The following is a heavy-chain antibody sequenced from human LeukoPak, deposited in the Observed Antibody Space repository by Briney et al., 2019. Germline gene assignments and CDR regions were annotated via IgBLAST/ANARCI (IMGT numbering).Heavy chain of an antibody. CDR3: ARDSRRIVVVPAATEFDP. V-gene: IGHV1-69*04. CDR1: GGTFSSYA. D-gene: IGHD2-2*01. Sequence: SVKVSCKAPGGTFSSYAISWVRQAPGQGLEWMGRIIPILGIANYAQKFQGRVTITADKSTSTAYMELSSLRSEDTAVYYCARDSRRIVVVPAATEFDPWGQGTLVTVSS. J-gene: IGHJ5*02. CDR2: IIPILGIA.